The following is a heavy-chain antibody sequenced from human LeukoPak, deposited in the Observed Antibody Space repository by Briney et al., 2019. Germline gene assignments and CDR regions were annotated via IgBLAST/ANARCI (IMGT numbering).Heavy chain of an antibody. J-gene: IGHJ3*02. CDR2: ISAYNGNT. D-gene: IGHD2-21*02. V-gene: IGHV1-18*01. CDR1: GYTFTSYG. Sequence: ASVKVSCKASGYTFTSYGISWVRQAPGQGLEWMGWISAYNGNTNYAQKLQGRVTMTTDTSTSTAYMELRSLRSDDTAVYYCASSSSAYCGGDCYSDAFDIWGQGTMVTVSS. CDR3: ASSSSAYCGGDCYSDAFDI.